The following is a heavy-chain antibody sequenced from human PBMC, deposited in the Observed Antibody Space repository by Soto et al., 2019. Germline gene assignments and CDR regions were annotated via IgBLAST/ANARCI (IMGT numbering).Heavy chain of an antibody. CDR3: ARRGEGKDSSSWYWFDP. D-gene: IGHD6-13*01. Sequence: QVQLVQSGAEVKKPGASVKVSCKASGYTFTSYGISWVRQAPGQGLEWMGWISAYNGNTNYAQKLQGRVTMTTXXSXSXXYMELRSLRSDDTAVYYCARRGEGKDSSSWYWFDPWGQGTLVTVSS. J-gene: IGHJ5*02. CDR2: ISAYNGNT. V-gene: IGHV1-18*01. CDR1: GYTFTSYG.